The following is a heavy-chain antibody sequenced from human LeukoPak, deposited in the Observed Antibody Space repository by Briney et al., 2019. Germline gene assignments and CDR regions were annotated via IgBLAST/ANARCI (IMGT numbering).Heavy chain of an antibody. CDR2: IIPIFGTA. CDR3: VILLWFGELYWFDP. Sequence: ASVKVSCKASGGTFSSYAISWVRQAPGQGLEWMGGIIPIFGTASYAQKFQGRVTITADKSTSTAYMELSSLRSEDTAVYYCVILLWFGELYWFDPWGQGTLVTVSS. V-gene: IGHV1-69*06. D-gene: IGHD3-10*01. J-gene: IGHJ5*02. CDR1: GGTFSSYA.